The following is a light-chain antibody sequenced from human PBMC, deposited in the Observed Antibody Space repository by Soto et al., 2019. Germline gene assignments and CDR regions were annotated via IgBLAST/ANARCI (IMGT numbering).Light chain of an antibody. V-gene: IGKV3-15*01. CDR2: GAS. Sequence: EIVMTQSPATLSVSPGERATLSCRASQSVSSNLAWYQQKPGQAPRLLIYGASTRATDIPTRFSGSGSGTEFTLSISSLQSEDFAVYVCQQYNNWPALTFGGGTKVEIK. CDR1: QSVSSN. CDR3: QQYNNWPALT. J-gene: IGKJ4*01.